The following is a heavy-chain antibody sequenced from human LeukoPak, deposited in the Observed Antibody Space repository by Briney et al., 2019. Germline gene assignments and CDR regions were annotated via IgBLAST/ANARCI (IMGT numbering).Heavy chain of an antibody. V-gene: IGHV1-69*05. Sequence: SVKVSCXASGGTFSSYAISWVRQAPGQGLEWMAGIIPIFGTANYAQKFQGRVTITTDESTSTAYMELSSLRSEDTAVYYCARCGSGFPSGYSPYNWFDPWGQGTLVTVSS. CDR1: GGTFSSYA. D-gene: IGHD3-22*01. CDR3: ARCGSGFPSGYSPYNWFDP. CDR2: IIPIFGTA. J-gene: IGHJ5*02.